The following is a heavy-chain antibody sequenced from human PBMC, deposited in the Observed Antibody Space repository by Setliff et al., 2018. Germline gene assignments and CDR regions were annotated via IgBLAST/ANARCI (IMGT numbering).Heavy chain of an antibody. CDR3: ASIAARYYYDMDV. Sequence: SETLSLTCTVSGGSISSSSYYWGWIRQPPGKGLEWIGSIYYSGSTYYNPSLKSRVTISVDTSKNQFSLKPSSVTAADTAVYYCASIAARYYYDMDVWGQGTTVTVSS. D-gene: IGHD6-6*01. CDR2: IYYSGST. V-gene: IGHV4-39*01. J-gene: IGHJ6*02. CDR1: GGSISSSSYY.